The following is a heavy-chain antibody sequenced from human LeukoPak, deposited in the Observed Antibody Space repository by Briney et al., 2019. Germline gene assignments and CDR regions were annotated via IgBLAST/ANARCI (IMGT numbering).Heavy chain of an antibody. CDR3: ATAPFGMDV. CDR1: GFTFSSSA. Sequence: GGSLRLSCATSGFTFSSSAMSWVRQAPGMGLEWVSSITGSGDKTDYADSVKGRFTISRDNAKNSLYLQMNSLRAEDTAVYYCATAPFGMDVWGQGTTVTVSS. J-gene: IGHJ6*02. V-gene: IGHV3-23*01. CDR2: ITGSGDKT.